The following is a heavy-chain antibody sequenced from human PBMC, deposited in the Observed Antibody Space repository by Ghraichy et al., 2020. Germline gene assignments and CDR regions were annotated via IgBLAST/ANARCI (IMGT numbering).Heavy chain of an antibody. V-gene: IGHV3-30*18. D-gene: IGHD2-2*01. CDR3: AKIGYCSSTSCYEAFDY. J-gene: IGHJ4*02. Sequence: GGSLRLSCAASGFTFSSYGMHWVRQAPGKGLEWVAVISYDGSNKYYADSVKGRFTISRDNSKNTLYLQMNSLRAEDTAVYYCAKIGYCSSTSCYEAFDYWGQGTLVTVSS. CDR1: GFTFSSYG. CDR2: ISYDGSNK.